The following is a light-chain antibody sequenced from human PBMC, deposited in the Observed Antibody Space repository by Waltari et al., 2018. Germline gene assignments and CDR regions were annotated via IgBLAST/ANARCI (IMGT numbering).Light chain of an antibody. CDR2: GAS. Sequence: VILTQSPATLSLSPGERATLSCRASQSVSSYLAWYQQKPGQAPRLLIYGASSRATGIPDRFSGSGSGTEFTLTISSLVPEDFAVYYCQKYSSSPFTFGPGTKLDIK. CDR3: QKYSSSPFT. J-gene: IGKJ3*01. V-gene: IGKV3-20*01. CDR1: QSVSSY.